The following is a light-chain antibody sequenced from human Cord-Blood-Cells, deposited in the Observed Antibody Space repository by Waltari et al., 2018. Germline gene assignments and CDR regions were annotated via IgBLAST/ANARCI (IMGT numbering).Light chain of an antibody. CDR1: QSISSW. J-gene: IGKJ1*01. CDR2: KAS. Sequence: TQMTQSPSTLPASVGDRVTITCRASQSISSWLAWYQQKPGKAPKLLIYKASSLESGVPSRFSGSGSGTEFTLTISSLQPDDFATYYCQQYNSYSPWTFGQGTKVEIK. V-gene: IGKV1-5*03. CDR3: QQYNSYSPWT.